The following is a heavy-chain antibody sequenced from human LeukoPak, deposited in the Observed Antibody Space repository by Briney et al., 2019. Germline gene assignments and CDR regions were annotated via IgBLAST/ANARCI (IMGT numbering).Heavy chain of an antibody. D-gene: IGHD1-7*01. V-gene: IGHV1-69*04. CDR2: IIPILGIA. Sequence: EASVKVSCKASGGTFSSYAISWVRQAPGQGLEWIGRIIPILGIANYAQKFQGRVTITADKSTSTAYMELSSLRSEDTAAYYCARDVTYNWNYGAFDIWGQGTMVTVSS. CDR1: GGTFSSYA. CDR3: ARDVTYNWNYGAFDI. J-gene: IGHJ3*02.